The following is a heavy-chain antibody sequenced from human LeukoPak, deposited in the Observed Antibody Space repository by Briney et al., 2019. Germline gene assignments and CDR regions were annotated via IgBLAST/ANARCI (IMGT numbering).Heavy chain of an antibody. CDR2: IYPGDSDT. J-gene: IGHJ6*03. CDR1: GYSFTSYW. D-gene: IGHD6-6*01. Sequence: PGESLKISCKGSGYSFTSYWIGWVRQMPGKGLEWMGIIYPGDSDTRYSPSFQGQVTISADKSISTAYLQWSSLKASDTAMYYCARSERKLVLPYYYYYMDVWGKGTTVTVSS. V-gene: IGHV5-51*01. CDR3: ARSERKLVLPYYYYYMDV.